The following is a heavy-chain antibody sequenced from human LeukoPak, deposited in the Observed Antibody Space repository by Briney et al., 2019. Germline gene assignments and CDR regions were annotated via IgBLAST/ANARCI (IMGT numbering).Heavy chain of an antibody. CDR2: ISGSGGST. CDR3: AKDRAVRGVTHFDY. J-gene: IGHJ4*02. D-gene: IGHD3-10*01. V-gene: IGHV3-23*01. Sequence: GGSLRLSCAASGFTFSSYAMSWVRQAPGKGLEWVSAISGSGGSTHYADSEKGRFTISRDNSKNTLYLQMNSLRAEDTAVYYCAKDRAVRGVTHFDYWGQGTLVTVCS. CDR1: GFTFSSYA.